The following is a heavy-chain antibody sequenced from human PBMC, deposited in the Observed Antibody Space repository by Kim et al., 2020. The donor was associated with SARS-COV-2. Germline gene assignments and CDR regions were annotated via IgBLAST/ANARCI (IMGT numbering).Heavy chain of an antibody. CDR2: ISAYNGNT. Sequence: ASVKVSCKASGYTFTSYGISWVRQAPGQGLEWMGWISAYNGNTNYAQKLQGRVTMTTDTSTSTAYMELRSLRSDDTAVYYCARSRWCSSTSCYVWFDPWGQGTLVTVSS. J-gene: IGHJ5*02. CDR3: ARSRWCSSTSCYVWFDP. CDR1: GYTFTSYG. D-gene: IGHD2-2*01. V-gene: IGHV1-18*01.